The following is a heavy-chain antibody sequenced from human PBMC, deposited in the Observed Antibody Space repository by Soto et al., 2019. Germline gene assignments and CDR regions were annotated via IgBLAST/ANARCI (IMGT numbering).Heavy chain of an antibody. J-gene: IGHJ4*02. CDR1: GVSVSSGSFY. CDR2: GSYSGTT. V-gene: IGHV4-61*01. D-gene: IGHD4-17*01. CDR3: ARGATVTQYDY. Sequence: SETLSLTCTVSGVSVSSGSFYWAWIRQPPGKGLEWIGFGSYSGTTTYKPSLKSRVTISVDTSRSQISLKVSSLTAADTAEYYCARGATVTQYDYWGQGTLVTVSS.